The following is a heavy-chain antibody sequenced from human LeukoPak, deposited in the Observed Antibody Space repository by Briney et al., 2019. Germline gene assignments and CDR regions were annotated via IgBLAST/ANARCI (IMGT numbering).Heavy chain of an antibody. CDR2: ISYDGSNK. D-gene: IGHD2-2*01. CDR3: ARDTDCSSTSCYWEGDFDY. V-gene: IGHV3-30-3*01. J-gene: IGHJ4*02. CDR1: GFTFSSYA. Sequence: PGGSLRLSCAASGFTFSSYAMHWVRQAPGKGLEWVAVISYDGSNKYYADSVKGRFTISRDNSKNTLYLQMNSLRAEDTAVYYCARDTDCSSTSCYWEGDFDYWGQGTLVTVSS.